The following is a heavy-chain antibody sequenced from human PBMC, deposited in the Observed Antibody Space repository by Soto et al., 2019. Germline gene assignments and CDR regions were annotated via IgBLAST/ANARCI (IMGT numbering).Heavy chain of an antibody. V-gene: IGHV3-9*01. J-gene: IGHJ3*02. CDR3: TKCKREYLHGDPDAFEI. D-gene: IGHD3-10*01. Sequence: PGGSLRLSCAASGFTFDDYAMHWVRQAPGKGLEWVSGIGYNSGSIDYGDSVKGRFTISRDNARNSLYLQMNSLRVEDTALYYCTKCKREYLHGDPDAFEIWGQGTMVTVSS. CDR2: IGYNSGSI. CDR1: GFTFDDYA.